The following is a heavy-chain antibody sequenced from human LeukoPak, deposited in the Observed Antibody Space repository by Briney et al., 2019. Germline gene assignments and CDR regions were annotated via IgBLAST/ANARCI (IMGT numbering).Heavy chain of an antibody. V-gene: IGHV4-59*01. J-gene: IGHJ4*02. Sequence: SETLSLTCTVSGGSISSYYWSWIRQPPGKGLEWIGYIYYSGSTNYNPSLKSRVTISVDTSKNQFSLKLRSVTAADTAVYYCARLDYGDYVFGYWGQGTLVTVSS. CDR2: IYYSGST. D-gene: IGHD4-17*01. CDR3: ARLDYGDYVFGY. CDR1: GGSISSYY.